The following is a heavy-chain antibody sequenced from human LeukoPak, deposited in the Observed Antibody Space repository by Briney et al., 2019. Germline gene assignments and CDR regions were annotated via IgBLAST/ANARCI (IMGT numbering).Heavy chain of an antibody. CDR1: GYTFTDYY. V-gene: IGHV1-2*02. CDR3: TRGGSASYSPYQSAFDI. D-gene: IGHD2-15*01. Sequence: ASVKVSSKASGYTFTDYYIHWVRQAPGQGFEWMGWINPNTGGTNFAQKFQGRVTLIRDTSIKTAYMDLTKLRPDDTALYYCTRGGSASYSPYQSAFDIWGQGTLVTVSS. CDR2: INPNTGGT. J-gene: IGHJ3*02.